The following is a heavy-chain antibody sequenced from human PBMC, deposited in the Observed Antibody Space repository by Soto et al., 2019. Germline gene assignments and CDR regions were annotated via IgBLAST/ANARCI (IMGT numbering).Heavy chain of an antibody. Sequence: TSQPLSHTCAVSGGSISSGGYSRSCIRQPPGKGLEWIGYMYHSGSTYYNPSLKSRVTISIDTSKTRFSLKLTSVTAADTAVYYCARGFGGVSLDYFDFWGQGTQVTVSS. CDR2: MYHSGST. D-gene: IGHD3-16*01. V-gene: IGHV4-30-2*01. J-gene: IGHJ4*02. CDR1: GGSISSGGYS. CDR3: ARGFGGVSLDYFDF.